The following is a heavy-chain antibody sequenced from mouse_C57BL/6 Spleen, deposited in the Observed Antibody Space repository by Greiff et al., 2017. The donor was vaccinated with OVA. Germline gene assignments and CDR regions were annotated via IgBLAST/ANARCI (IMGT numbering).Heavy chain of an antibody. D-gene: IGHD4-1*01. CDR3: AREEELGPLAWFAY. CDR2: IHPNSGST. V-gene: IGHV1-64*01. J-gene: IGHJ3*01. CDR1: GYTFTSYW. Sequence: QVQLQQPGAELVKPGASVKLSCKASGYTFTSYWMHWVKQRPGQGLEWIGMIHPNSGSTNYNEKFKSKATLTVDKSSSTAYMQLSSLTSEDSAVYYCAREEELGPLAWFAYGGQGTLVTVSA.